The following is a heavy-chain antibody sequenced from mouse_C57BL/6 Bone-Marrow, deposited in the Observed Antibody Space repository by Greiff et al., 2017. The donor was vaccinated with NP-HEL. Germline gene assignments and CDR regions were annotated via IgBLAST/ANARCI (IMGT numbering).Heavy chain of an antibody. Sequence: LQESGAELARPGASVKMSCKASGYTFTSYTMHWVKQRPGQGLEWIGYINPSSGYTKYNQKFKDKATLTADKSSSTAYMQLSSLTSEDSAVYYSARWAGAYAMDYWGQGTSVTVSS. CDR1: GYTFTSYT. V-gene: IGHV1-4*01. CDR2: INPSSGYT. J-gene: IGHJ4*01. CDR3: ARWAGAYAMDY.